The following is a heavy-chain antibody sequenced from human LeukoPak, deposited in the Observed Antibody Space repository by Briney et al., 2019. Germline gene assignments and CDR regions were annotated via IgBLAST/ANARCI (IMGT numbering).Heavy chain of an antibody. V-gene: IGHV1-2*02. Sequence: GASLKVSCKASGYTFTGSYMHWVRQDPGQRLESMGWINPNSGGTNYAQKFQGTVTMTRDTSISTAYIELSRLRSDDTAVYYCARVTFYGDYGLDYWGQGTLVTVSS. CDR2: INPNSGGT. CDR3: ARVTFYGDYGLDY. CDR1: GYTFTGSY. J-gene: IGHJ4*02. D-gene: IGHD4-17*01.